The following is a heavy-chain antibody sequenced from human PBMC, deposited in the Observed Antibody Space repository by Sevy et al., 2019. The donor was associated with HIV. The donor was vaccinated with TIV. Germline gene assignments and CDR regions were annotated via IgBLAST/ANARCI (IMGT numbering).Heavy chain of an antibody. CDR1: GYTLTKLS. J-gene: IGHJ4*02. D-gene: IGHD3-22*01. V-gene: IGHV1-24*01. CDR3: AATREYYYGNSGYFDY. Sequence: ASVKVSCKVSGYTLTKLSMHWVRQAPGKGLEWMGSFDPEDGERIYAQNFQGRVTMSEDTSTDTAYMDLSSLGSDDTAVYFCAATREYYYGNSGYFDYWGQRTLVTVSS. CDR2: FDPEDGER.